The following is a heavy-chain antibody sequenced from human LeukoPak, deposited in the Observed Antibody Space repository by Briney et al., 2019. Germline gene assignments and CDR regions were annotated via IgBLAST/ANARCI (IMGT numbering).Heavy chain of an antibody. CDR1: GFTFSTYA. J-gene: IGHJ4*02. Sequence: GRSLRLSCAASGFTFSTYAMHWVRQAPGKGLEWVAVISYDGSSKYYADSVKGRFTISRDNSKNTLYLQMNSLRAEDTAVYYCAKGRKGGSYVFDYWGQGTLVTVSS. CDR2: ISYDGSSK. V-gene: IGHV3-30*04. D-gene: IGHD1-26*01. CDR3: AKGRKGGSYVFDY.